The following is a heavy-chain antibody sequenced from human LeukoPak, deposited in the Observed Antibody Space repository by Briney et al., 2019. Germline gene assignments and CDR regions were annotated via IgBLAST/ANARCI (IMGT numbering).Heavy chain of an antibody. Sequence: SQTLSLTCTVSGGSISSGSYYWSWIRQPAGKGLEWIGRIYTSGSTNYNPSLKSRVTISVDTSKNQLSLKLSSVTAADTAVYYCARDQMLVIAAANFFDYYYMDVWGKGTTVTVSS. CDR1: GGSISSGSYY. CDR2: IYTSGST. J-gene: IGHJ6*03. V-gene: IGHV4-61*02. CDR3: ARDQMLVIAAANFFDYYYMDV. D-gene: IGHD6-13*01.